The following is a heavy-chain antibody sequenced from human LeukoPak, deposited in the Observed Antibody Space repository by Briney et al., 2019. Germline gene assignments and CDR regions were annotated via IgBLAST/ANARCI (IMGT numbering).Heavy chain of an antibody. V-gene: IGHV4-59*08. D-gene: IGHD6-19*01. CDR1: GGSISSYY. CDR3: ARIPTNAVPSAHNGFDI. Sequence: SESLSLTCAVSGGSISSYYWSGVRQPPGKGLEWGGDIYYSGSTNYNPSLKSRDTIYVDTSKNQFSLRLNSLTAADTSIYYCARIPTNAVPSAHNGFDIWGQGTMLTVSS. CDR2: IYYSGST. J-gene: IGHJ3*02.